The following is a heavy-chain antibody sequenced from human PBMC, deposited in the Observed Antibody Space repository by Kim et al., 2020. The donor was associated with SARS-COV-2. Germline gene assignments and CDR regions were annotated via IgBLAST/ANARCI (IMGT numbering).Heavy chain of an antibody. CDR1: GFTFSSYW. V-gene: IGHV3-7*01. J-gene: IGHJ6*02. Sequence: GGSLRLSCAASGFTFSSYWMSWVRQAPGKGLEWVANIKQDGSEKYYVDSVKGRFTISRDNAKNSLYLQMNSLRAEDTAVYYCAREALLNDILSQLHYYCMDVWGQGTPVTVSS. D-gene: IGHD3-9*01. CDR2: IKQDGSEK. CDR3: AREALLNDILSQLHYYCMDV.